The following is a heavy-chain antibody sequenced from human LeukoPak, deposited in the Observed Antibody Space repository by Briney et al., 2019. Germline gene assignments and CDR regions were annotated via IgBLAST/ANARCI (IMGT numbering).Heavy chain of an antibody. CDR3: ARDAMPHYYDSSGYLDY. J-gene: IGHJ4*02. CDR1: GFTFSSYA. CDR2: ISYDGSNK. D-gene: IGHD3-22*01. Sequence: GRSLRLSCAASGFTFSSYAMHWVRQAPGKGLEWVAVISYDGSNKYYADSVEGRFTISRDNSKNTLYLQMNSLRAEDTAVYYCARDAMPHYYDSSGYLDYWGQGTLVTVSS. V-gene: IGHV3-30-3*01.